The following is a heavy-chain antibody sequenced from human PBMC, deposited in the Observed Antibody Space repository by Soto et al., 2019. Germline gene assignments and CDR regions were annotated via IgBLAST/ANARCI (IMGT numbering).Heavy chain of an antibody. J-gene: IGHJ4*01. V-gene: IGHV3-11*01. CDR3: ASLPQGYYDRSGRLVDY. CDR2: ISAGGSDI. D-gene: IGHD3-22*01. CDR1: GFTLSDYY. Sequence: QVQLVESGGGLVKPGGSLRLSCASSGFTLSDYYMRWIRQAPGKGLEWVAYISAGGSDIYYGDSVKGRFTVSRDNTKKSLYLQMSNLRADDTAIYYCASLPQGYYDRSGRLVDYWGHGTLVTVSS.